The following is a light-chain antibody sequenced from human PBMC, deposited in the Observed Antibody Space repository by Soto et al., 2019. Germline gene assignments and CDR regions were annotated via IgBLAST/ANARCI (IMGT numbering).Light chain of an antibody. V-gene: IGKV1-39*01. J-gene: IGKJ4*01. Sequence: DIQMTQSPSSLSASVGDRVTITCRASQSISSYLNWYQQKPGKAPKLLIYAASILQSGVPSRFSGSGSGTDFTLTISSLQPEDFATYYCQQSYSTHPLTFGGGTKVEIK. CDR1: QSISSY. CDR2: AAS. CDR3: QQSYSTHPLT.